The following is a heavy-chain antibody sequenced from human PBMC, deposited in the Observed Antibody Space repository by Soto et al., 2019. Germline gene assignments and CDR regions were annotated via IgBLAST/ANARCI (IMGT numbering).Heavy chain of an antibody. CDR1: GFTFSSYG. Sequence: QVQLVESGGGVVQPGRSLRLSCAASGFTFSSYGMHWVRQAPGKGLEWVAVIWYDGSNKYYADSVKGRFTISRDNSKNPLYLQMNSLRAEDTAVYYCARDLLYCTNGVCYIFFRDYYYYGMDVWGQGTTVTVSS. CDR2: IWYDGSNK. CDR3: ARDLLYCTNGVCYIFFRDYYYYGMDV. D-gene: IGHD2-8*01. J-gene: IGHJ6*02. V-gene: IGHV3-33*01.